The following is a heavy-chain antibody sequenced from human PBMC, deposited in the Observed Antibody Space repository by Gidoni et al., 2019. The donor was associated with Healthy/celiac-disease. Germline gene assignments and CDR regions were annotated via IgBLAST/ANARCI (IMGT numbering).Heavy chain of an antibody. V-gene: IGHV3-30-3*01. CDR1: GFGFSRYA. J-gene: IGHJ4*02. CDR3: ARDSKYCSSTSCYTANYYFDY. D-gene: IGHD2-2*02. Sequence: VQLVESGGGVVHPGRCMSLTCEASGFGFSRYAMLWVRQAPGKGLKWVEVILYDGCNKEYADSVKGRLTIGRDNSKNTLYLQMNRLRAEETAVYYCARDSKYCSSTSCYTANYYFDYWGQGTLVTVSS. CDR2: ILYDGCNK.